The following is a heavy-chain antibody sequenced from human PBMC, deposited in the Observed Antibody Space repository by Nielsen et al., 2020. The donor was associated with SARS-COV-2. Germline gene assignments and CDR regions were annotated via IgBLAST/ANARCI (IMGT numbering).Heavy chain of an antibody. J-gene: IGHJ4*02. Sequence: ASVKVSCKTSGYTFANHDIHWVRQASGQGLEWMGWMNPNIGKAGYAQRFQGRLTMTSDTSTSTAYMELSSLRSEDTAVYYCARDRDCSGGSCPGYWGQGTLVTVSS. V-gene: IGHV1-8*01. CDR2: MNPNIGKA. D-gene: IGHD2-15*01. CDR3: ARDRDCSGGSCPGY. CDR1: GYTFANHD.